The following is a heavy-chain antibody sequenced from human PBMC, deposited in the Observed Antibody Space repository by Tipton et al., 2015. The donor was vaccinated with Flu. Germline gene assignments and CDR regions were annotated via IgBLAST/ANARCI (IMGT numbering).Heavy chain of an antibody. D-gene: IGHD2-15*01. CDR2: MNQDGNEK. J-gene: IGHJ3*02. Sequence: CAASEFTFSTYWMTWVRQAPGKGLEWVANMNQDGNEKNYVDSVRGRFTISRDNAENSLFLQMTNVRAEDTAVYYCARDVGHCSGGTCYDAFDIWGQGTMVPVSS. CDR1: EFTFSTYW. CDR3: ARDVGHCSGGTCYDAFDI. V-gene: IGHV3-7*01.